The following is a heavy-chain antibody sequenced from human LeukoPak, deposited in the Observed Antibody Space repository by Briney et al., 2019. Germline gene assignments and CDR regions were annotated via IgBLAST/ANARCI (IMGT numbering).Heavy chain of an antibody. Sequence: GGSLRLSCAASGFTFSSYGMHWVRQAPGKGLEWVAVISYDGSNKYYADSVKGRFTISRDNSKNTLYLQMNSLRAEDTAVYYCARKALTGTTSGAFDYWGQGTLVTVSS. CDR2: ISYDGSNK. D-gene: IGHD1-7*01. J-gene: IGHJ4*02. V-gene: IGHV3-30*03. CDR1: GFTFSSYG. CDR3: ARKALTGTTSGAFDY.